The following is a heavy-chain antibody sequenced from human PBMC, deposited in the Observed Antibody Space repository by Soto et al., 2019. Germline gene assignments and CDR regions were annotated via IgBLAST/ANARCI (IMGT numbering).Heavy chain of an antibody. V-gene: IGHV1-46*03. CDR1: GYTFSTFY. D-gene: IGHD4-17*01. CDR2: INPSGGIT. J-gene: IGHJ5*02. CDR3: ARGAGGDLGFLDL. Sequence: QVQLVQSGAEVKKPGASVKLSCKASGYTFSTFYMHWVRQAPGQGLAWMAIINPSGGITTYAQNLQGRIPLTSDTSTSTGYRELSSLRSEDTAVYYCARGAGGDLGFLDLWGQGTLITVPS.